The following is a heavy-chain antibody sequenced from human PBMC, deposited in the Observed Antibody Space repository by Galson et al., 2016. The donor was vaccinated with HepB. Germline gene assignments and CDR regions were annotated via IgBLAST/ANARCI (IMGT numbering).Heavy chain of an antibody. V-gene: IGHV3-48*02. CDR1: GFSFSSYG. J-gene: IGHJ2*01. CDR3: ARGNGGTFDL. CDR2: ISSSSHAI. Sequence: SLRLSCAVSGFSFSSYGMQWVRQAXGKGLEWISYISSSSHAIYYADSVKGRFTISRDNVKNSLFLQMDSLRDEDTAVYYCARGNGGTFDLWGRGTLVTVSS. D-gene: IGHD2-15*01.